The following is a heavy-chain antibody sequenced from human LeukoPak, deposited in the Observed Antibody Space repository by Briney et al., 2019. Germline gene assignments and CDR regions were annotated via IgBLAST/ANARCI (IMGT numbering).Heavy chain of an antibody. CDR2: ISSSSSYI. CDR1: GFTFSTYS. D-gene: IGHD3-22*01. Sequence: GGSLRLSCAASGFTFSTYSMKWVRQAPGKGLEWVSSISSSSSYIYYADSVKGRFTISRDNAKNTLYLQMNSLRVEDTAVYYCAREYYDSSGFRNDYWGQGTLVTVSS. V-gene: IGHV3-21*01. J-gene: IGHJ4*02. CDR3: AREYYDSSGFRNDY.